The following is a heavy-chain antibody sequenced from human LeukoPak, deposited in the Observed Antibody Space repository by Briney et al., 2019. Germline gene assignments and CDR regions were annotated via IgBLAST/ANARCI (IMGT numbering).Heavy chain of an antibody. D-gene: IGHD1-26*01. Sequence: ASVKVSCKASGYTFSNYGVGWVRQAPGQGLEWMGWISGHSEDTNYAQTFQGRVTMTTDTSTNTAYMELRSLRSDDTAVYYCARVLVGATSAFDYWGQGSLVTVSS. V-gene: IGHV1-18*01. CDR3: ARVLVGATSAFDY. J-gene: IGHJ4*02. CDR2: ISGHSEDT. CDR1: GYTFSNYG.